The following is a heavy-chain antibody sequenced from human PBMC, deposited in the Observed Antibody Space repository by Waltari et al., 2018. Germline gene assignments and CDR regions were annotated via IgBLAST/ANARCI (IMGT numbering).Heavy chain of an antibody. V-gene: IGHV1-69*10. CDR3: ARERAAPLAWFDP. CDR2: IIPILGIA. Sequence: QVQLVQSGAEVKKPGYSVKVTCKASGGTFSSYDISRSRQAPGQGLEWMGGIIPILGIANYAQKFQGRVTITADKSTSTAYMELSSLRSEDTAVYYCARERAAPLAWFDPWGQGTLVTVSS. CDR1: GGTFSSYD. J-gene: IGHJ5*02. D-gene: IGHD6-6*01.